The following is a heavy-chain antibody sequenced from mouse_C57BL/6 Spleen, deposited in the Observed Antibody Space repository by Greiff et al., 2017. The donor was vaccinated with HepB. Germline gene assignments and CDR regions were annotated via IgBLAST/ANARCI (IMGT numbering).Heavy chain of an antibody. CDR1: GYTFTSYW. CDR3: AGDYGYRYAMDY. CDR2: IDPSDSYT. V-gene: IGHV1-59*01. Sequence: QVQLQQPGAELVRPGTSVKLSCKASGYTFTSYWMHWVKQRPGQGLEWIGVIDPSDSYTNYNQKFKGKATLTVDTSSSTAYMQLSSLTSEDSAVYYCAGDYGYRYAMDYWGQGTSVTVSS. J-gene: IGHJ4*01. D-gene: IGHD2-2*01.